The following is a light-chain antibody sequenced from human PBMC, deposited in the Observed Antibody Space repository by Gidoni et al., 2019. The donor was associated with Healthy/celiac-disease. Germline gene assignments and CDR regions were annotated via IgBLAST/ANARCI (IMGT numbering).Light chain of an antibody. CDR1: QSVSTY. V-gene: IGKV3-11*01. CDR3: QKRINWL. Sequence: EIVSTQSPASLSLSPGERATLSCTASQSVSTYLVWYKQKPGQAPRLLIYDASNRATGIPARFSASLSETDFSLTIGCLVPIYFAVYFCQKRINWLFGGGTKVEIK. CDR2: DAS. J-gene: IGKJ4*01.